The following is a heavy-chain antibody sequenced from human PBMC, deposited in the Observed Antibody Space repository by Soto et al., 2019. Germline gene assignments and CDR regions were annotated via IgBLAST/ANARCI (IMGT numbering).Heavy chain of an antibody. CDR2: IYYSGST. CDR3: ARSNPPIKYDFWNPHEAHSAFDI. V-gene: IGHV4-39*01. Sequence: QLQLQESGPGLVKPSETLSLTCTVSGGSISSSSYYWGWIRQPPGKGLEWIGSIYYSGSTYYNPSLKSRVTISVDTSKNQFSLKLSSVTAADTAVYYCARSNPPIKYDFWNPHEAHSAFDIWGQGTMVTVSS. CDR1: GGSISSSSYY. D-gene: IGHD3-3*01. J-gene: IGHJ3*02.